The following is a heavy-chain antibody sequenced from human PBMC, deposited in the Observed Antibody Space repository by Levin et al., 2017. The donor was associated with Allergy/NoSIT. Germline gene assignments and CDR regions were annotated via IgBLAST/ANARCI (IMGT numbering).Heavy chain of an antibody. CDR2: IIPIFGTA. CDR3: ARFHYYDSSGYFSFEALYGMDV. CDR1: GGTFSSYA. Sequence: ASVKVSCKASGGTFSSYAISWVRQAPGQGLEWMGGIIPIFGTANYAQKFQGRVTIPADKSTSTAYMELSSLRSEDTAVYYCARFHYYDSSGYFSFEALYGMDVWGQGTTVTVSS. V-gene: IGHV1-69*06. J-gene: IGHJ6*02. D-gene: IGHD3-22*01.